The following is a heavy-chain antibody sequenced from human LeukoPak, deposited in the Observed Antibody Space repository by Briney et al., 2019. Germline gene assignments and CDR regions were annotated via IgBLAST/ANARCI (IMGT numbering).Heavy chain of an antibody. Sequence: KTSETLSLTCTVSGGSMSNYYWTWIRQPPGKGLGWIGYIYYSGSTSYNPSLKSRVTISVDTSKNQFSLKLSSVTAADTAVYYCARGGAVRPFDYWGQGTLVTVSS. V-gene: IGHV4-59*01. J-gene: IGHJ4*02. CDR2: IYYSGST. D-gene: IGHD6-6*01. CDR1: GGSMSNYY. CDR3: ARGGAVRPFDY.